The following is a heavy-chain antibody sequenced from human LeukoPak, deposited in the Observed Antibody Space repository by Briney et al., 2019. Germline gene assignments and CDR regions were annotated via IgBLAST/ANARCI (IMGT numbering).Heavy chain of an antibody. CDR1: GFTFSTYW. D-gene: IGHD6-19*01. J-gene: IGHJ1*01. CDR2: IRKDGSDI. V-gene: IGHV3-7*01. Sequence: GGSLRLSCAASGFTFSTYWMSWVRQAPGKGLEWVATIRKDGSDIHYVDSVKGRFTISRDNAKNSLYLEMSSLRGEDTALYYCARDHNIAVAGRQHWGQGTLVTVSS. CDR3: ARDHNIAVAGRQH.